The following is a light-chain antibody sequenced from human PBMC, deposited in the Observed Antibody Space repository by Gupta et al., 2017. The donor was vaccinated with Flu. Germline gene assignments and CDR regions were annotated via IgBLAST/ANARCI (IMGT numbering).Light chain of an antibody. Sequence: HSVLPQPPSVSAAPAQKVTISCSGSSSNIVKNYVSWYQQLPGTAPKLPFYENNKRPSGIPHRFSCSTSGTSANRGINGLQTGDEADYFCGTWDSSLSAVVFGGGNKLTVL. CDR3: GTWDSSLSAVV. J-gene: IGLJ2*01. CDR1: SSNIVKNY. V-gene: IGLV1-51*02. CDR2: ENN.